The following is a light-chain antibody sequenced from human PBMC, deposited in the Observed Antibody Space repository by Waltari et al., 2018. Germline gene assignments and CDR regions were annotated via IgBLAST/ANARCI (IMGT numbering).Light chain of an antibody. J-gene: IGKJ2*01. CDR2: KAS. CDR1: QSIRTW. Sequence: DIQMTQSPSTLSASVGDRVTITCRASQSIRTWLAWYQQKPGKAPNLLIYKASNLQSGVASRFSGSGPGTEFTLTISSLQPDDFATYYCQQYSSHYTFGQGTKLEIK. CDR3: QQYSSHYT. V-gene: IGKV1-5*03.